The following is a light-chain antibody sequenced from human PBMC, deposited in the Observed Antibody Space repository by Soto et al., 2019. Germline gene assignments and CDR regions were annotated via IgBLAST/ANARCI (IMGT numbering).Light chain of an antibody. CDR3: SSYTSSSFYV. V-gene: IGLV1-40*01. Sequence: QPVLTQPPSVSGAPGQRVTISCTGSSSNIGAGYNVHWYQQLPGTAPKLLIYGNSNRPSGVPDRFSGSKSGNTASLTISGLQAEDEADYYCSSYTSSSFYVFGTGTKLTVL. CDR1: SSNIGAGYN. J-gene: IGLJ1*01. CDR2: GNS.